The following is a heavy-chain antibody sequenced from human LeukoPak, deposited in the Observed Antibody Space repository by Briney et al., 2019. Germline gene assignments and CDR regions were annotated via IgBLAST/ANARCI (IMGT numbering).Heavy chain of an antibody. CDR1: GYAFSDYT. Sequence: GGSLRLSCGASGYAFSDYTMNWVRQAPGKGPEWISYISSGGSVMHYADSVKGRFTISRDNVENSLYLQMNSLRVEDTAVYYCTRDLEYWGQGVLVTVSS. CDR2: ISSGGSVM. CDR3: TRDLEY. V-gene: IGHV3-48*01. J-gene: IGHJ4*02.